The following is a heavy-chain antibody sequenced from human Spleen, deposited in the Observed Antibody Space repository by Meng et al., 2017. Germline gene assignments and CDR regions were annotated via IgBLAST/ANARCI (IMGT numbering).Heavy chain of an antibody. CDR3: ARSVNWFDP. Sequence: QVQLQEAGTGLVKPSETLSLTCSASGGSSSLSYWSWIRQPAGEGLEWIGRIYSSGSTNYNPSLKSRLTMSVDTSKNQFSMSLSSVTAADTAVYYCARSVNWFDPWGQGTLVTVSS. CDR1: GGSSSLSY. J-gene: IGHJ5*02. V-gene: IGHV4-4*07. CDR2: IYSSGST. D-gene: IGHD5/OR15-5a*01.